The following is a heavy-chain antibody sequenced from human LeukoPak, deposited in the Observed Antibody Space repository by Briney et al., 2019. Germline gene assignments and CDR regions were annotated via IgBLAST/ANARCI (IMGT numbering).Heavy chain of an antibody. CDR2: ISYDGSNK. V-gene: IGHV3-30-3*01. CDR1: GFTFSSYA. Sequence: GGSLRLSCAASGFTFSSYAMHWVRQAPGKGLGWVAVISYDGSNKYYADSVKGRFTISRDNSKNTLYLQMNSLRAEDAAVYYCARDVGDYYGSGSYSIAPDVWGKGTTVTVSS. D-gene: IGHD3-10*01. CDR3: ARDVGDYYGSGSYSIAPDV. J-gene: IGHJ6*04.